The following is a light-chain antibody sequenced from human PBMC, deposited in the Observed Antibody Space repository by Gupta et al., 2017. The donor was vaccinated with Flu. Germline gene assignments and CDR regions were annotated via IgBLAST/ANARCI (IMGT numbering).Light chain of an antibody. CDR2: KNN. V-gene: IGLV1-47*01. CDR1: SANIGTCD. J-gene: IGLJ3*02. CDR3: VAWDDSLNGRV. Sequence: SVVTQPPSVFGTPGPRVTISCSGSSANIGTCDVFWYVQVAGAAPQLLIKKNNERPAGVPGRFSGFKSGTTASLVVSGLRAEDEGDYYCVAWDDSLNGRVFGGGTKLTV.